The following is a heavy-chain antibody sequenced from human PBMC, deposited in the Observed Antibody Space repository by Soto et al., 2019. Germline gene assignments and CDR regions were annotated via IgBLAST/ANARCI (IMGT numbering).Heavy chain of an antibody. CDR1: GGSISSGGYY. D-gene: IGHD3-16*01. CDR3: ARVKVYDYVWGSYSPFDY. V-gene: IGHV4-31*03. CDR2: IYYSGST. Sequence: SETLSLTCSASGGSISSGGYYWSWIRQHPGKGLEWIGYIYYSGSTYYNPSLKSRVTISVDTSKNQFSLKLSSVTAADTAVYYCARVKVYDYVWGSYSPFDYWGQGTLVTVSS. J-gene: IGHJ4*02.